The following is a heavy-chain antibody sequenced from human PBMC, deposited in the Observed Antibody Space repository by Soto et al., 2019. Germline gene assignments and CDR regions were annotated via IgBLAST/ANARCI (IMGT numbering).Heavy chain of an antibody. J-gene: IGHJ1*01. CDR2: ISSSGSFK. Sequence: EVQLVESGGGLVKPGGSLRLSCAASGFSFSSDSMGWVRQAPGKGLEWVSSISSSGSFKNYADSVKGRFTISRDNAKNSLYLLLSGLKEEDTAVYYCARDPPTGTTWEWADSWGQVTLVTVSS. D-gene: IGHD1-7*01. CDR3: ARDPPTGTTWEWADS. CDR1: GFSFSSDS. V-gene: IGHV3-21*01.